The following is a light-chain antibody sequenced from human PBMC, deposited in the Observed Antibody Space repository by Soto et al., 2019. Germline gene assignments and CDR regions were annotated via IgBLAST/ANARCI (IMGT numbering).Light chain of an antibody. CDR3: QQYKSYPYT. CDR2: KAS. Sequence: DIQMTQSPSTLSASVGDRVTITCRASQSISSWLAWYQQKPGKAPNLLIYKASSLESGVPPRISGSGSGTEFTLTISSLQPDDFATYYCQQYKSYPYTFGQGTKLEIK. V-gene: IGKV1-5*03. J-gene: IGKJ2*01. CDR1: QSISSW.